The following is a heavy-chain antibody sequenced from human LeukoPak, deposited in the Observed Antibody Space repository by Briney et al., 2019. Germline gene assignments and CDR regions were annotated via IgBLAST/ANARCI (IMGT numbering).Heavy chain of an antibody. V-gene: IGHV3-48*03. CDR3: ARRFRD. Sequence: GGSLRLSCVGSGLTFSGFEMNWVRQAPGKGLEWVSYINDDGSTKTYADSVKGRFIISRDNAKTSLYLRMNSLRVEDTAVYYCARRFRDWGRGTLVTVSS. J-gene: IGHJ4*02. CDR1: GLTFSGFE. CDR2: INDDGSTK. D-gene: IGHD5-24*01.